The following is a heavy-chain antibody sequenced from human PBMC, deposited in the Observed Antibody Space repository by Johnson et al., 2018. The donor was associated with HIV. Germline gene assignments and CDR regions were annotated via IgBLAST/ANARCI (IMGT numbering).Heavy chain of an antibody. J-gene: IGHJ3*01. CDR1: GFKFSGYG. CDR3: AREVDAFDL. CDR2: LRYDGTDH. Sequence: QVQLVESGGGVVQPGGSLRLSCVASGFKFSGYGMHWVRQAPGKGLEWVSCLRYDGTDHYYADSVKGRFTISRDNSKNALYLQMNSLRAEDTAVYYCAREVDAFDLWGQGTMVTVSS. V-gene: IGHV3-30*02.